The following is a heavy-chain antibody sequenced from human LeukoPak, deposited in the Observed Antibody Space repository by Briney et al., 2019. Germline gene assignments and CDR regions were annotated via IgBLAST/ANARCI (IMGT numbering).Heavy chain of an antibody. CDR1: GGSISSYY. V-gene: IGHV4-59*01. Sequence: SETLSLPCTVSGGSISSYYWSWLRQPPGKGLEGIGYIYYSGSTNYNPSLTSRVTISVDTSKNQFSLTLSSVTAADTAVYYCARGAAAGAWFDPWGQGTLVTVSS. D-gene: IGHD6-13*01. CDR2: IYYSGST. J-gene: IGHJ5*02. CDR3: ARGAAAGAWFDP.